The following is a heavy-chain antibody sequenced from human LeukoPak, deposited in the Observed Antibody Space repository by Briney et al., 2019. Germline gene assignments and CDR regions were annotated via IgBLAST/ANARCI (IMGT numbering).Heavy chain of an antibody. CDR1: GGSISSGGYS. J-gene: IGHJ5*02. V-gene: IGHV4-30-2*03. D-gene: IGHD3-10*01. CDR2: IYHSGST. CDR3: ARLADITMVRGVGWFDP. Sequence: SQTLSLTCAVSGGSISSGGYSWSWIRQPPGKGLEWIGYIYHSGSTYYNPSLKSRVTISVDTSKNQFSLKLSSVTAADTAVYYCARLADITMVRGVGWFDPWGQGTLVTVSS.